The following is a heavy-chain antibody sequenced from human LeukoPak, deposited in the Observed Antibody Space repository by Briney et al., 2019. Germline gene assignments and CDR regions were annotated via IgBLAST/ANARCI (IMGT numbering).Heavy chain of an antibody. V-gene: IGHV3-30-3*01. Sequence: GGSLRLSCAASGFTFSSYAMHWVRQAPGKGLEWVAVISYDGSNKYYADSVKGRFTISRDNSKNTLYPQMNSLRAEDTAVYYCARDQNFDYWGQGTLVTVSS. J-gene: IGHJ4*02. CDR3: ARDQNFDY. CDR2: ISYDGSNK. CDR1: GFTFSSYA.